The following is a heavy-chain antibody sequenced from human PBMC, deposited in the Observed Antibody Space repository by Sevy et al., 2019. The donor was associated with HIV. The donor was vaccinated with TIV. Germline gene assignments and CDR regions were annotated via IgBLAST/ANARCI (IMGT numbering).Heavy chain of an antibody. V-gene: IGHV4-59*01. J-gene: IGHJ4*02. CDR3: ARGGELRSKTFFDY. D-gene: IGHD1-7*01. Sequence: SETLSLTCTVSGGSISSYYWSWIRQPPGKGLEWIGYIYYSGSTNYNPSLKSRVTISVDTSKNQFSLKLSSVTAADTAVYYGARGGELRSKTFFDYWGQGTLVTVSS. CDR2: IYYSGST. CDR1: GGSISSYY.